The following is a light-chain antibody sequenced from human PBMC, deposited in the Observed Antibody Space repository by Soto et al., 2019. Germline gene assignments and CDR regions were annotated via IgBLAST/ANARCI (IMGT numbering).Light chain of an antibody. Sequence: QSVLTQSPSASATPGQRVTISCSGGRPNIGTYTVNWYQQLPGTAPTLLIFLNHQRPSGVPDRFSGSKSGHSASLAISGPPAEYGADYDGAAWEDSLRAVVFGGGTKLTVL. CDR2: LNH. J-gene: IGLJ2*01. CDR3: AAWEDSLRAVV. V-gene: IGLV1-44*01. CDR1: RPNIGTYT.